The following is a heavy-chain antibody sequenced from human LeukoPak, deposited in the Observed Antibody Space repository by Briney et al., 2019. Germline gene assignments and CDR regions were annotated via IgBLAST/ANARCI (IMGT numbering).Heavy chain of an antibody. V-gene: IGHV5-51*01. Sequence: GESLKISCQGSGSTFTSYWIGWVRQLPGKGLEWMGIIYPGDSDTRYSPSFQGQVTISADKSISTAYLQWSSLKASDTAMYYCARHVDDSSGYYVDYWGQGTLVTVSS. D-gene: IGHD3-22*01. J-gene: IGHJ4*02. CDR3: ARHVDDSSGYYVDY. CDR2: IYPGDSDT. CDR1: GSTFTSYW.